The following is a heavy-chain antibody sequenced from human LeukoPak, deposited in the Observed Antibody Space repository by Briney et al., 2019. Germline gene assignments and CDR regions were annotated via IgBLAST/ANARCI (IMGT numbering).Heavy chain of an antibody. CDR3: ARGYTYFAY. D-gene: IGHD3-16*02. J-gene: IGHJ4*02. V-gene: IGHV3-30*02. CDR2: IRYDGADE. CDR1: GFTFRNYG. Sequence: GGSLRLSCAASGFTFRNYGMHWVRQAPGKGLEGVTFIRYDGADEYYADSVKGRFTISRDDSKNTVFLQMNTLRVEDTAVYYCARGYTYFAYWGQGTLVTVSS.